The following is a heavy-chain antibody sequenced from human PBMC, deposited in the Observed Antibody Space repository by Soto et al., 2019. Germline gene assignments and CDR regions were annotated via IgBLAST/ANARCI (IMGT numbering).Heavy chain of an antibody. Sequence: GGSLRLSCAASGFTFSSYSMNRVRQAPGKGLEWVSYISSSSSTIYYADSVKGRFTISRDNAKNSLYLQMNSLRDEDTAVYYCARAYEGSSPYYYSYGMDVWGQGTTVTVSS. CDR3: ARAYEGSSPYYYSYGMDV. CDR1: GFTFSSYS. V-gene: IGHV3-48*02. CDR2: ISSSSSTI. J-gene: IGHJ6*02. D-gene: IGHD5-12*01.